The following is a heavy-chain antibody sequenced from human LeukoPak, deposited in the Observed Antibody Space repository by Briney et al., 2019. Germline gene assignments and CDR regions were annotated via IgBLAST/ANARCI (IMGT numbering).Heavy chain of an antibody. J-gene: IGHJ4*02. CDR3: AKVQKDTAMGYYFDY. CDR2: ISYDGSNK. V-gene: IGHV3-30*18. Sequence: GGSLRLSCAASGLTFSSYGMHWVRQAPGKGLEWVAVISYDGSNKYYADSVKGRFTISRDNSKNTLYLQMNSLRAEDTAVYYCAKVQKDTAMGYYFDYWGQGTLVTVSS. CDR1: GLTFSSYG. D-gene: IGHD5-18*01.